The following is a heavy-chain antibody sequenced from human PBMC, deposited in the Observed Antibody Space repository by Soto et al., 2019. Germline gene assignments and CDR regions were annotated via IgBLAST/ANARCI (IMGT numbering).Heavy chain of an antibody. J-gene: IGHJ4*02. CDR1: GGTFSSYA. Sequence: RASVKVSCKASGGTFSSYAISWVRQAPGQGLEWMGGIIPIFGTANYAQKFQGRVTITADESTSTAYMELSSLRSEDTAVYYCARGPYYYDSSGYSNFDYWGQGTLVTVSS. D-gene: IGHD3-22*01. CDR3: ARGPYYYDSSGYSNFDY. CDR2: IIPIFGTA. V-gene: IGHV1-69*13.